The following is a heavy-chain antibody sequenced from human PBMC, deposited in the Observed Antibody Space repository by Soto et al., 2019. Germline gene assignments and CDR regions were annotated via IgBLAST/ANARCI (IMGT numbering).Heavy chain of an antibody. CDR3: ATPVSSGYQGLEV. J-gene: IGHJ3*01. CDR2: IYSSGST. D-gene: IGHD3-22*01. CDR1: GGSISSSKYY. Sequence: QLQLQESGPGLVKPSETLSLTCTVSGGSISSSKYYWGWIRQPPGKGLEWIGSIYSSGSTYYNPSLRSRVTISVGTPKNQFSLKPTSVTAAETAVYYCATPVSSGYQGLEVWGQGAMVTVSS. V-gene: IGHV4-39*01.